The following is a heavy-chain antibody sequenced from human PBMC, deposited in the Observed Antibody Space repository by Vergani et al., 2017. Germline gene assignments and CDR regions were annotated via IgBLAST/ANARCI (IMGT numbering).Heavy chain of an antibody. D-gene: IGHD2-2*01. J-gene: IGHJ3*02. CDR2: ISYDGSNK. Sequence: QVQLVESGGGVVQPGRSLRLSCAASGFTFSSYAMHWVRQAPGKGLEWVAVISYDGSNKYYADAVKGRFTISRDNSKDTLYLQMNSLRAEDTAVYYCARDGSGYCSSTSCSGDAFDIWGQGTRVTVSS. CDR1: GFTFSSYA. CDR3: ARDGSGYCSSTSCSGDAFDI. V-gene: IGHV3-30-3*01.